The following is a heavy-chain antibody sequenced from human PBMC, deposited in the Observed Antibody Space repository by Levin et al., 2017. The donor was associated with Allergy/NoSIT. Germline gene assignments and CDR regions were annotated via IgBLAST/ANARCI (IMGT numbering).Heavy chain of an antibody. J-gene: IGHJ4*02. Sequence: GESLKISCAASGFTFSSYAMSWVRQAPGKGLEWVSAISGSGGSTYYADSVKGRFTISRDNSKNTLYLQMNSLRAEDTAVYYCAKPRGWELPLFDYWGQGTLVTVSS. CDR3: AKPRGWELPLFDY. CDR1: GFTFSSYA. V-gene: IGHV3-23*01. D-gene: IGHD1-26*01. CDR2: ISGSGGST.